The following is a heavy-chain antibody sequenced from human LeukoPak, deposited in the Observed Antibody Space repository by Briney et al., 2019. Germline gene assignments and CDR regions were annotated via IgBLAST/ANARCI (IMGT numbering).Heavy chain of an antibody. D-gene: IGHD6-6*01. CDR2: INHSGST. J-gene: IGHJ1*01. CDR3: ARQEISLAAPFQH. V-gene: IGHV4-39*01. CDR1: GGSIRSSYYY. Sequence: PSETLSLTCTVSGGSIRSSYYYWGWIRQPPGKGLEWIGEINHSGSTNYNPSLKSRVTISVDTSKNHFSLGLSSVTAADTAVYYCARQEISLAAPFQHWGQGTLVTVSS.